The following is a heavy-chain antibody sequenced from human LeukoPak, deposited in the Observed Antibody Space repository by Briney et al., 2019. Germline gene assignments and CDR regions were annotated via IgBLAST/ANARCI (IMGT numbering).Heavy chain of an antibody. J-gene: IGHJ6*03. CDR1: GGSMSGSSYY. Sequence: TSETLSLTCTVSGGSMSGSSYYWGWIRQPPGKGLEWIGSIYYSGSTYYNPSLKSRVTISVDTSKNQFSLKLSSVTAADTAVYYCASSRSSWLTTNYLHYYYMDVWGKGTTVTVSS. D-gene: IGHD6-13*01. CDR2: IYYSGST. CDR3: ASSRSSWLTTNYLHYYYMDV. V-gene: IGHV4-39*07.